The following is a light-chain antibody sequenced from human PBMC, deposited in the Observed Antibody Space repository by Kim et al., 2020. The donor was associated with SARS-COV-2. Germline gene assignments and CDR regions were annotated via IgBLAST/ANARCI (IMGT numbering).Light chain of an antibody. J-gene: IGLJ2*01. CDR1: RHDVCGYNS. CDR3: SSYTSSSTVV. CDR2: DCS. Sequence: GQSITLSCTGTRHDVCGYNSVSLYQHHPGKAPQLRIYDCSKPPAGVSNRFSSSKSGHTASLAISGLPAEDGAYYYCSSYTSSSTVVFGGGTQLTVL. V-gene: IGLV2-14*03.